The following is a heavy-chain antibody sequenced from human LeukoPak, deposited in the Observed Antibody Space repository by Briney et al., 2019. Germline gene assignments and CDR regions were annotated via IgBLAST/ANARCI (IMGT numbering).Heavy chain of an antibody. V-gene: IGHV4-59*08. J-gene: IGHJ4*02. CDR2: IYYSGST. Sequence: SETLSLTCTVSGGSISSYYWSWIRRPPGKGLEWIGYIYYSGSTNYNPSFKSRVTISVDTSKNQFSLKLSSVTAADTAIYYCARAVSGRFDYWGQGTLVTVSS. CDR1: GGSISSYY. CDR3: ARAVSGRFDY. D-gene: IGHD6-19*01.